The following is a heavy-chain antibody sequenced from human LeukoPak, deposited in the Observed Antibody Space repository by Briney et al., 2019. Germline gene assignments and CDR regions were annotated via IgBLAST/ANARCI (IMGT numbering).Heavy chain of an antibody. CDR3: ARHRPTSRYFDLSFEY. V-gene: IGHV4-39*01. Sequence: PSETLSLTCTVSGDSSGITGYYCGWTRQPPGKGLEWIGSIFYSGTTFSNPSLTGRVTISVDRSNNQISLNLTSVTAADTAVYYCARHRPTSRYFDLSFEYWGQGNLVTVSS. D-gene: IGHD3-9*01. J-gene: IGHJ4*02. CDR2: IFYSGTT. CDR1: GDSSGITGYY.